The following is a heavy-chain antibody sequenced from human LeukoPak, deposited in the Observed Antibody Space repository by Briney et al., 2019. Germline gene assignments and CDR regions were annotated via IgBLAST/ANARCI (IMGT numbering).Heavy chain of an antibody. Sequence: GGSLRLSCAASGFTFNNTWMTWVRQAPGKGLEWVSVIYSGGSTYYADSVKGRFTISRDNSKNTLYLQMNSLRAEDTAVYYCARDCSGGSCFDYWGQGTLVTVSS. CDR1: GFTFNNTW. CDR2: IYSGGST. J-gene: IGHJ4*02. D-gene: IGHD2-15*01. V-gene: IGHV3-53*01. CDR3: ARDCSGGSCFDY.